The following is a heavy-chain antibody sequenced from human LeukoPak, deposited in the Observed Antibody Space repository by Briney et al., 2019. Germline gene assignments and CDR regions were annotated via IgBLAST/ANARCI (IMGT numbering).Heavy chain of an antibody. CDR1: GGSISSYY. J-gene: IGHJ4*02. CDR2: IYTSGSI. D-gene: IGHD4-17*01. V-gene: IGHV4-4*07. CDR3: ARDHRRDYCDYHFDY. Sequence: SETLSLTCIVSGGSISSYYWSWIRQPAGKGLEWIGRIYTSGSINYNPSLKSRVTMSVDTSKDQFSLKLTSLTAADTAVYYCARDHRRDYCDYHFDYWGQGTLVTVSS.